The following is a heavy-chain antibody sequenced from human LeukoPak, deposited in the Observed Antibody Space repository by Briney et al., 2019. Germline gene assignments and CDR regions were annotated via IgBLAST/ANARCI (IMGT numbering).Heavy chain of an antibody. V-gene: IGHV1-46*01. CDR1: GYTFTSYY. D-gene: IGHD6-13*01. J-gene: IGHJ5*02. CDR2: INPSGGST. CDR3: ARQTGYSSSWYSSWFDP. Sequence: ASVKVSCKASGYTFTSYYMHWVRQAPGQGLEWMGIINPSGGSTSYAQKFQGRVTMTRDMSTSTVYMELSSLRSEDTAVYYCARQTGYSSSWYSSWFDPWGQGTLVTVSS.